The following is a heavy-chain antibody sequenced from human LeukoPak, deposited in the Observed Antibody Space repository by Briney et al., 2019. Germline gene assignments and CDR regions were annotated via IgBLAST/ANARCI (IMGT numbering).Heavy chain of an antibody. CDR2: IIPIFGTA. D-gene: IGHD3-22*01. V-gene: IGHV1-69*05. CDR3: ARAKRGYYDSSGYHTYDY. Sequence: SVKVSCKASGYTFTGYYMHWVRQAPGQGLEWMGRIIPIFGTANYAQKFQGRVTITTDESTSTAYMELSSLRSEDTAVYYCARAKRGYYDSSGYHTYDYWGQGTLVTVSS. CDR1: GYTFTGYY. J-gene: IGHJ4*02.